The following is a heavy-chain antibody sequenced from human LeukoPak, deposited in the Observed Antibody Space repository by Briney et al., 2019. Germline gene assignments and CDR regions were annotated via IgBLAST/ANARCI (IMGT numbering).Heavy chain of an antibody. CDR1: GFTFSSYW. CDR2: INSDGTNT. J-gene: IGHJ6*03. Sequence: PGGSLRLSCAASGFTFSSYWMHWVRQAPGKGLVWVSRINSDGTNTNYADSVKGRFTISRDTAKNTLYLQMNSLRAEDTAVYYCARPGAGSYMDVWGKGTTVTISS. CDR3: ARPGAGSYMDV. D-gene: IGHD3-10*01. V-gene: IGHV3-74*01.